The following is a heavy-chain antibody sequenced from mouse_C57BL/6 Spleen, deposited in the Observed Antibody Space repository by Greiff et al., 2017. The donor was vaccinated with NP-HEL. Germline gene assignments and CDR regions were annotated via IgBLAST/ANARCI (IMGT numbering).Heavy chain of an antibody. V-gene: IGHV1-59*01. J-gene: IGHJ1*03. CDR1: GYTFTSYW. Sequence: QVQLQQPGAELVRPGTSVKLSCKASGYTFTSYWMHWVKQRPGQGLEWIGVIDPSDSYTHYNQKFKGKATLTVDTSSSTAYMQLSSLTSEDSAVYCCAREDYGSSSRVFDVWGTGTTVTVSS. D-gene: IGHD1-1*01. CDR3: AREDYGSSSRVFDV. CDR2: IDPSDSYT.